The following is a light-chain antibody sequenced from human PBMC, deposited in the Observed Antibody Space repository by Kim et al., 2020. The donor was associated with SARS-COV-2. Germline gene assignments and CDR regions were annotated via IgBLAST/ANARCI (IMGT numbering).Light chain of an antibody. Sequence: GQSITISCTGTSSDVGAYNYVSWYQQHPGKAPKLMIYDVSNRPSGVSNRFSGSKSGNTASLTISGLQAEDEGDYYCSSYTSGSTLVFGGGTQLTVL. V-gene: IGLV2-14*03. CDR2: DVS. CDR1: SSDVGAYNY. CDR3: SSYTSGSTLV. J-gene: IGLJ2*01.